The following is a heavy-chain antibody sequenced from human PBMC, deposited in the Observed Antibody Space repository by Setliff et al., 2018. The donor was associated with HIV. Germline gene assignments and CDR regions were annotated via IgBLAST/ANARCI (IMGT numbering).Heavy chain of an antibody. V-gene: IGHV3-23*01. CDR3: ARDPYDSSGYYFGAFDI. D-gene: IGHD3-22*01. J-gene: IGHJ3*02. CDR1: GFTLRSYA. CDR2: VSGSGGGT. Sequence: GGSLRLSCAATGFTLRSYAMSWVRQAPGKGLEWVAVVSGSGGGTDYADSVKGRFTISRDNSKNTLYLQMNSLRAEDTAVYYCARDPYDSSGYYFGAFDIWGQGTMVTVSS.